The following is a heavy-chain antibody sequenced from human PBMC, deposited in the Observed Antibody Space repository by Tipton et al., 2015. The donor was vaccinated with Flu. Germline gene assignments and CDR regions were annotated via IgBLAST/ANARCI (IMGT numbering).Heavy chain of an antibody. J-gene: IGHJ4*02. CDR1: GYSIRSGSY. CDR2: IYYSGTT. CDR3: ARVEGGSVGNFFDY. D-gene: IGHD1-26*01. V-gene: IGHV4-38-2*01. Sequence: LRLSCAVSGYSIRSGSYWAWIRQSPGRGLEWIGSIYYSGTTDYSPSLRSRVTLSVDTSKNHFSLNLNSVTAADTAVYYCARVEGGSVGNFFDYWGQGTLVNVSS.